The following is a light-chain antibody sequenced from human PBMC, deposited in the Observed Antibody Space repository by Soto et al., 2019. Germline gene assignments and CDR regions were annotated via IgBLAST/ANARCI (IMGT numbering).Light chain of an antibody. CDR3: QQFGNSAYT. J-gene: IGKJ2*01. Sequence: EIVLTQSPGTLSLSPGERATLSCRASQSVSSSYLAWYQQKPGQTPRLLIYGASSRATGIPDRFSGSGSGTDLTLTISRLEPEDFAVYYCQQFGNSAYTFGQGTKLDIK. V-gene: IGKV3-20*01. CDR1: QSVSSSY. CDR2: GAS.